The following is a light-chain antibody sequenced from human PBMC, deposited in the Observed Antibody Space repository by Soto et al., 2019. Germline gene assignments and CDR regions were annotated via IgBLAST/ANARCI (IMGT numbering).Light chain of an antibody. J-gene: IGKJ4*01. CDR3: QQYDVWTAIT. Sequence: EKALTQSPVTLSLSPGEGDTLSCRASQSVSSNLAWYQQRPGQAPRLLIYGASTRASGVPDRFSASGSGTEFILAMTSLQSEDTEVYYCQQYDVWTAITLGGGTKVDIQ. CDR2: GAS. CDR1: QSVSSN. V-gene: IGKV3-15*01.